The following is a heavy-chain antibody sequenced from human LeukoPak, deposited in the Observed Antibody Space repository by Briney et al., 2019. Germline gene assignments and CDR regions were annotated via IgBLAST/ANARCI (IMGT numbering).Heavy chain of an antibody. CDR1: GYSFTSYD. J-gene: IGHJ4*02. CDR3: ARVQRVKFPRKYYFDY. V-gene: IGHV1-8*01. D-gene: IGHD3-10*01. CDR2: MNPNSGNT. Sequence: ASVKVSCKASGYSFTSYDINWVRQATGQGLEWMGWMNPNSGNTGYAQKFQGRVTMTRSTSISTAYMELSSLRSEDTAVYYCARVQRVKFPRKYYFDYWGQGTLVTVSS.